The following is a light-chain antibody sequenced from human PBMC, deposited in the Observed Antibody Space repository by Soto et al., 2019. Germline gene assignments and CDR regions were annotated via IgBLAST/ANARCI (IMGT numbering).Light chain of an antibody. CDR3: QQYGSSPLT. V-gene: IGKV3-20*01. CDR2: GAS. J-gene: IGKJ4*01. Sequence: EIVLTQSPGTLSLSPGERATLSCRVSQSVSSSYLAWYQQKPGQAPRLLIYGASSRATGTPDRFSGSGSGTDFTLTISRLEPEDFAVYYCQQYGSSPLTFGGGTKVDIK. CDR1: QSVSSSY.